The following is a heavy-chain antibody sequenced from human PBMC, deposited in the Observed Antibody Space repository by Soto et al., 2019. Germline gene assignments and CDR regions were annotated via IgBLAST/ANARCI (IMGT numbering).Heavy chain of an antibody. J-gene: IGHJ4*02. CDR2: ISGYNGDT. D-gene: IGHD3-16*01. CDR3: ARDGLGGYFDY. V-gene: IGHV1-18*01. CDR1: GYTFTSFG. Sequence: ASVKVSCKASGYTFTSFGINLVRQAPGQGLEWMGWISGYNGDTNYAQNLQDRVTMTTDTSTSTACLELRSLRSDDTAVFYCARDGLGGYFDYWGQGTLVTVSS.